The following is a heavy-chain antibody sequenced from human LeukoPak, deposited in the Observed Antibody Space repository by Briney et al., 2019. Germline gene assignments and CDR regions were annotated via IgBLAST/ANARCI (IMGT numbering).Heavy chain of an antibody. Sequence: ASVKVSCKASGYTFTSYGISWVRQAPGQGLEWMGWISAYNGNTNYAQKLQGRVTMTTDTSTSTACMELRSLRSDDTAVYYCARVETNGGGIFEYDFWSGLFDYWGQGTLVTVSS. CDR1: GYTFTSYG. CDR3: ARVETNGGGIFEYDFWSGLFDY. D-gene: IGHD3-3*01. V-gene: IGHV1-18*01. CDR2: ISAYNGNT. J-gene: IGHJ4*02.